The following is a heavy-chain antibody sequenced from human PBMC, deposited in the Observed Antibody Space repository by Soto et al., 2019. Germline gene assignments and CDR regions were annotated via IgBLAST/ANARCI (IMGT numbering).Heavy chain of an antibody. D-gene: IGHD5-12*01. CDR2: MSASGGTS. V-gene: IGHV3-23*01. CDR3: AKGSIQYSASIDY. Sequence: EVELLESGGGLIHPGESLRLSCAASGFSFSSYAMIWVRQAPGKGLEWVSVMSASGGTSYFADSVEGRFSMSRDNSKNMFYLEMNSLRAEDTAIYFCAKGSIQYSASIDYWGQGTLVSVSS. J-gene: IGHJ4*02. CDR1: GFSFSSYA.